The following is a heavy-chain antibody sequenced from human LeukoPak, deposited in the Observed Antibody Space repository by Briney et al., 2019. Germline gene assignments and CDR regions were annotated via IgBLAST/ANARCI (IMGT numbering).Heavy chain of an antibody. V-gene: IGHV3-53*01. J-gene: IGHJ4*02. CDR3: AKDRTTGIAAAGTCDY. CDR1: RFTVSSNY. Sequence: SGGSLRLSCAASRFTVSSNYMSWVRQAPGKGLEWVSVIYSGGSTYYADSVKGRFTISRDNSKNTLYLQMNSLRAEDTAVYYCAKDRTTGIAAAGTCDYWGQGTLVTVSS. CDR2: IYSGGST. D-gene: IGHD6-13*01.